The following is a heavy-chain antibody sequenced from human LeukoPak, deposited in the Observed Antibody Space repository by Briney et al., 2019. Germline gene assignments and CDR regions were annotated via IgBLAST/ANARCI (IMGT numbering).Heavy chain of an antibody. D-gene: IGHD3-9*01. CDR2: IYYSESA. V-gene: IGHV4-59*01. CDR1: GGSISSYY. Sequence: SETLSLTCTVSGGSISSYYWTWIRQPPGKRLEWIGCIYYSESATYNPSLKSRVTISLDTSKNQFFLKLSSVTAADTAVYYCARKRSFDLWGQGTLVTVSS. CDR3: ARKRSFDL. J-gene: IGHJ4*02.